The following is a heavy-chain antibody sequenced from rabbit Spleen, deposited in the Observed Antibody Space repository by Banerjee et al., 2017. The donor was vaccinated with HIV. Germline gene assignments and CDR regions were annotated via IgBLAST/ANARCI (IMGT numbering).Heavy chain of an antibody. Sequence: EESGGDLVKPEGSLTLTCTASRFSFSSSYWICWVRQAPGKGLEWISCIAGSSSAFTYSATWAKGRFTISKASSTTVTLQMTSLTAADTATYFCARDTGSSFSSYGMDLWGPGTLVTVS. CDR3: ARDTGSSFSSYGMDL. V-gene: IGHV1S45*01. CDR1: RFSFSSSYW. D-gene: IGHD8-1*01. CDR2: IAGSSSAFT. J-gene: IGHJ6*01.